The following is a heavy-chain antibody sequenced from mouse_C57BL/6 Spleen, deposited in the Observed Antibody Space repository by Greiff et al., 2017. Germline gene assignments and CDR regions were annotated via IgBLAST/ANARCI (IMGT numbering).Heavy chain of an antibody. CDR2: IHPNSGST. CDR1: GYTFTSYW. J-gene: IGHJ3*01. V-gene: IGHV1-64*01. D-gene: IGHD2-3*01. Sequence: VQLQQPGAELVKPGASVKLSCKASGYTFTSYWMHWVKQRPGQGLEWIGMIHPNSGSTNYNGKFKSKATLTVDKSSSTAYIQLSSLTSEDSAVSYCARSDGYWLAYWGQGTLVTVSA. CDR3: ARSDGYWLAY.